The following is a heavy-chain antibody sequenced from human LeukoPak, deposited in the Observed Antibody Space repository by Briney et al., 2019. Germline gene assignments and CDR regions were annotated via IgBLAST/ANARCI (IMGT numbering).Heavy chain of an antibody. V-gene: IGHV1-69*13. CDR1: GGTFSSYA. CDR2: IIPIFGTA. D-gene: IGHD2-15*01. CDR3: ARVGGQQKQKEYCSGGSCYPVTRYNWFDP. J-gene: IGHJ5*02. Sequence: ASVKVSCKASGGTFSSYAISWVRQAPGQGLEWMGGIIPIFGTANYAQKFQGRVTITADESTSTAYMELSSLRSEDTAVYYCARVGGQQKQKEYCSGGSCYPVTRYNWFDPWGQGTLVTVSS.